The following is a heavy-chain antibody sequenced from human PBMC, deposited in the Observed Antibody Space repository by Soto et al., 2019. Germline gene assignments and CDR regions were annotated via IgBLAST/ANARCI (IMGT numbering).Heavy chain of an antibody. J-gene: IGHJ4*02. CDR1: GGSFSGYY. V-gene: IGHV4-34*01. Sequence: QVQLQQWGAGLLKPSETLSLTCAVYGGSFSGYYWSWIRQPPGKGLEWIGEINHSGSTNYNPSLKSRVTISVDTSKNQFSLKLSSVTAADTAVYYCARGQKSKFRGVIYFDYWGQGTLVTVSS. CDR2: INHSGST. D-gene: IGHD3-10*01. CDR3: ARGQKSKFRGVIYFDY.